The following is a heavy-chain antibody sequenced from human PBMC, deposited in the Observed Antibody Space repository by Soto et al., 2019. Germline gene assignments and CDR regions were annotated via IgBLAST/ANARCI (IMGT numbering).Heavy chain of an antibody. Sequence: VQLLESGGGLVQPGGSLRLSCAASGFTFSSYAMSWVRQAPGKGLEWVAVISYDGSNKYYADSVKGRFTISRDNSKNTLYLQMNSLRAEDTAVYYCARTRLEHDSSGYGWADWGQGTLVTVSS. V-gene: IGHV3-30-3*01. J-gene: IGHJ4*02. CDR1: GFTFSSYA. CDR3: ARTRLEHDSSGYGWAD. CDR2: ISYDGSNK. D-gene: IGHD3-22*01.